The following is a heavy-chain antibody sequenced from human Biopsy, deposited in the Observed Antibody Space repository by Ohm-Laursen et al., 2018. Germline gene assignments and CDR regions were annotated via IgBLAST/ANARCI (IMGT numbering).Heavy chain of an antibody. Sequence: SQTLSLTCTVSGASIGSNDYYWTWIRQRPGKGLEWAGHISYSGSTYYNPSLKSRVTISVDTSKNQFSLNLNSVTAADTAMYFCARGRSDYPQTFWGPGTLVTVSS. CDR3: ARGRSDYPQTF. D-gene: IGHD4-17*01. V-gene: IGHV4-31*03. J-gene: IGHJ4*02. CDR2: ISYSGST. CDR1: GASIGSNDYY.